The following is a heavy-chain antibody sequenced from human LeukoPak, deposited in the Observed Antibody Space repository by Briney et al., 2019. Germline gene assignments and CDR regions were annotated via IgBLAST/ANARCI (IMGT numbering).Heavy chain of an antibody. V-gene: IGHV1-3*01. CDR1: GYTFTSYA. D-gene: IGHD2-2*01. CDR2: INAGNGNT. J-gene: IGHJ6*02. Sequence: ASVKVSCKASGYTFTSYAMHWVRQAPGQRLEWMGWINAGNGNTKYSQKFQGRVTITRDTSASTAYMELSSLRSEDTAVYYCASTRLGYCSSTSCYGMDVWGQGTTVTVSS. CDR3: ASTRLGYCSSTSCYGMDV.